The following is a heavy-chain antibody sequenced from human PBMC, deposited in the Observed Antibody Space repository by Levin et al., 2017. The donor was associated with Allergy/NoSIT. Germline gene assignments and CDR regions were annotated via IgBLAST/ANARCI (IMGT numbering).Heavy chain of an antibody. J-gene: IGHJ5*02. D-gene: IGHD1-20*01. Sequence: PGGSLRLSCAASGFTFFHYAMSWVRQAPGRGLEWVSGLSGSGGSTYYADSVKGRFTISRDNSKNTLYLQMNSLRVEDTALYYCTTFRYNWNREQGWFDPWGLGALVTVSS. CDR2: LSGSGGST. CDR1: GFTFFHYA. CDR3: TTFRYNWNREQGWFDP. V-gene: IGHV3-23*01.